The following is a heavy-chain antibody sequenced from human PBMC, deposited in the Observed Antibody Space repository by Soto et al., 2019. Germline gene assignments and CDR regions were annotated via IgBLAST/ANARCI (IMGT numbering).Heavy chain of an antibody. V-gene: IGHV3-23*01. J-gene: IGHJ4*02. Sequence: GGSLRLSCAASGFTFSICAVAWIRQTPGKGLEWVSVIGAGSDGIQYVDSVKGRFSISRDNSKNTLYLHMNSLRAEDTAIYYCAKYSTSGPSRFFDLWGQGTLVTVSS. CDR1: GFTFSICA. CDR2: IGAGSDGI. CDR3: AKYSTSGPSRFFDL. D-gene: IGHD5-12*01.